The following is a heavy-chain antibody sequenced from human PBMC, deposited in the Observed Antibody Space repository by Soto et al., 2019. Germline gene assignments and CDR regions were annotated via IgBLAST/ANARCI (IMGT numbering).Heavy chain of an antibody. CDR3: ARSEATVLDN. CDR2: AHHSGRT. V-gene: IGHV4-4*02. CDR1: GGSMSSSNW. D-gene: IGHD4-17*01. Sequence: QVQLQESGPGLVKPSGTLSLTCTVSGGSMSSSNWWNWVRQPPGKGLEWIGEAHHSGRTNYNPSLKSRVTISVDKSKNHFSVKLSSVTAADTAVYYCARSEATVLDNWGQGTLVTVSS. J-gene: IGHJ4*02.